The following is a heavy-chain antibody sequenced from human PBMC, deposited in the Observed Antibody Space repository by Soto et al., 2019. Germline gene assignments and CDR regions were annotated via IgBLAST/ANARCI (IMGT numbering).Heavy chain of an antibody. CDR3: AIYSVYEYDAFDI. Sequence: PSETRSLTCTVADGSIISGGYYWSWIRKHPGKGLEGIGYIYYSGSTYYNPSLKSRVTISVDTSKNQFSLKLSSVTAADTAVYYCAIYSVYEYDAFDIWGQGTMVTVS. D-gene: IGHD5-12*01. V-gene: IGHV4-31*03. CDR2: IYYSGST. J-gene: IGHJ3*02. CDR1: DGSIISGGYY.